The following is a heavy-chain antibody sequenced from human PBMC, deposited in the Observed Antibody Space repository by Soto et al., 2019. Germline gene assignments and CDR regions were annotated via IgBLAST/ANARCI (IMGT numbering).Heavy chain of an antibody. Sequence: GXSVKVSCKTSGYTFTDYYTHWVRQAPGQGLEWMGWMNPKGGGAYFAQKFQGRVTLTRDTSIGTAYIEVNSLTSDDTAVYFCTRENIENSDGLYDAFDIWGQGTTVTVSS. D-gene: IGHD5-18*01. J-gene: IGHJ3*02. CDR3: TRENIENSDGLYDAFDI. CDR2: MNPKGGGA. CDR1: GYTFTDYY. V-gene: IGHV1-2*02.